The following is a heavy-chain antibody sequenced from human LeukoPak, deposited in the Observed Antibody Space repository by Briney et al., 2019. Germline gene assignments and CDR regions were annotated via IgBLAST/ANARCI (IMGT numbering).Heavy chain of an antibody. CDR3: TRGRSSGTYDGADY. J-gene: IGHJ4*02. CDR2: IRSKAYGGTT. V-gene: IGHV3-49*03. Sequence: GRSLRLSCTASGFTFANYAMTWFRQAPGKGLEWVSFIRSKAYGGTTEYAASVKGRFTSSRDDSKSIVYLQMNSLITEDTAVYYCTRGRSSGTYDGADYWGQGALVTVSS. CDR1: GFTFANYA. D-gene: IGHD1-26*01.